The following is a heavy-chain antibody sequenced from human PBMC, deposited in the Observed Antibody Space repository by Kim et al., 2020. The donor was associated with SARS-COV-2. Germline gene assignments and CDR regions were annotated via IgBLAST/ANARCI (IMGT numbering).Heavy chain of an antibody. CDR3: ARDHIVATSLDFDY. D-gene: IGHD5-12*01. CDR2: ISSSSSYI. Sequence: GGSLRLSCAASGFTFSSYSMNWVRQAPGKGLEWVSSISSSSSYIYYADSVKGRFTISRDNAKNSLYLQMNSLRAEDTAVYYCARDHIVATSLDFDYWGQGTLVTVSS. V-gene: IGHV3-21*01. J-gene: IGHJ4*02. CDR1: GFTFSSYS.